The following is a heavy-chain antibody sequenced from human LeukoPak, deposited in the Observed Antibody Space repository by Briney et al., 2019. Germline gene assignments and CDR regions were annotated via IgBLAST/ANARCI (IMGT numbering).Heavy chain of an antibody. J-gene: IGHJ6*02. CDR1: GFTLSIYS. CDR3: ARDSLLGVVSAARYYGMDV. V-gene: IGHV3-48*04. Sequence: PAGSLRLSWAAAGFTLSIYSMNWVSQAPGKGLEWVSYISSSSDIIYYADSVRGRFTMSRDNAKNSLYLQINSLRAEDTAVYYCARDSLLGVVSAARYYGMDVWGQGTTVTVSS. CDR2: ISSSSDII. D-gene: IGHD2-2*01.